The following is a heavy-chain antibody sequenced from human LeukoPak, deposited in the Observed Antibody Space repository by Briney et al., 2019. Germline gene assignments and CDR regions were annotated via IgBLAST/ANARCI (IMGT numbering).Heavy chain of an antibody. V-gene: IGHV1-2*02. CDR2: INPNSGGT. Sequence: ASVKVSCKASGYTFTGYYMHWVRQAPGQGLEWMGWINPNSGGTNYAQKLQGRVTMTRDTSISTAYMELSRLRSDDTAVYYCARGGEGVLRFLEWLLSTLDYWGQGTLVTVSS. D-gene: IGHD3-3*01. CDR1: GYTFTGYY. J-gene: IGHJ4*02. CDR3: ARGGEGVLRFLEWLLSTLDY.